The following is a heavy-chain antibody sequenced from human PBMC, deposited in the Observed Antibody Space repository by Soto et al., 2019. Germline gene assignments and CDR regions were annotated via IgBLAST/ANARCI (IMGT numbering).Heavy chain of an antibody. D-gene: IGHD4-4*01. Sequence: SETLSLTCTVSGGSVSSGSYYWSWIRQPPGKGMEWIGYIYYSGSTNYNPSLKSRVTISVDTSKNQFSLKLSSVTAADTAVYYCARAYSNYLYYYYGMDVWGQGTTVTVSS. CDR3: ARAYSNYLYYYYGMDV. J-gene: IGHJ6*02. CDR2: IYYSGST. V-gene: IGHV4-61*01. CDR1: GGSVSSGSYY.